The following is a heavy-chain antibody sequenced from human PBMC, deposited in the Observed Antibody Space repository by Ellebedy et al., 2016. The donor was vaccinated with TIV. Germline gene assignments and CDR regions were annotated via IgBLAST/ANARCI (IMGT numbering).Heavy chain of an antibody. CDR2: INPNSGGT. CDR3: ARDFSPRAHYYYYGMDV. J-gene: IGHJ6*02. V-gene: IGHV1-2*02. Sequence: ASVKVSCKASGYTFTGYYMHWVRQAPGQGLEWMGWINPNSGGTNYAQKFQGRVTMTRDPSISTAYMELSRLRSDATAVYYCARDFSPRAHYYYYGMDVWGQGTTVTVSS. CDR1: GYTFTGYY.